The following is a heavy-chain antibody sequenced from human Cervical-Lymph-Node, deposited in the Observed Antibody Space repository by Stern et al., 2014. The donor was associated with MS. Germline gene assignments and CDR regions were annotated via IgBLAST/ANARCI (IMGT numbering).Heavy chain of an antibody. J-gene: IGHJ4*02. Sequence: MQLVESGGGVVQPGRSLRLSCAASGFTFSSYGMHWVRQAPGKGLEWVAVIWYDGSNKYYADSVKGRFTISRDNSKNTLYLQMNSLRAEDTAVYYCARENGRKSFDYWGQGTLVTVSS. CDR3: ARENGRKSFDY. D-gene: IGHD2-15*01. CDR2: IWYDGSNK. CDR1: GFTFSSYG. V-gene: IGHV3-33*01.